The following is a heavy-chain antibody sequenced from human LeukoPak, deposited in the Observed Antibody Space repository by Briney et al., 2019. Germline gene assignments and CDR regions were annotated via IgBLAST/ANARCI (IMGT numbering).Heavy chain of an antibody. Sequence: PSETLSLTCTVSGGSISSYYWSWIRQPPGKGLEWIGEINHSGSTNYNPSLKSRVTISVDTSKNQFSLKLSSVTAADTAVYYCAREGSYYYGSGSYNPFDYWGQGTLVTVSS. J-gene: IGHJ4*02. CDR3: AREGSYYYGSGSYNPFDY. V-gene: IGHV4-34*01. CDR1: GGSISSYY. CDR2: INHSGST. D-gene: IGHD3-10*01.